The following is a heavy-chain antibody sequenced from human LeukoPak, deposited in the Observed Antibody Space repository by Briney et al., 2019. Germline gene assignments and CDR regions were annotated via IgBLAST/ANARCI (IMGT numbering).Heavy chain of an antibody. Sequence: SETLSLTCSVSGASISGGTYYWGWIRQPPGKGLEWIGNIYYTGSTYDNPSLKSRVTISVDTSKNQFSLKLSSVTAADTAVYYCARRGGSGRAFDYWGQGTLVTVSS. J-gene: IGHJ4*02. CDR2: IYYTGST. V-gene: IGHV4-39*01. CDR1: GASISGGTYY. CDR3: ARRGGSGRAFDY. D-gene: IGHD1-26*01.